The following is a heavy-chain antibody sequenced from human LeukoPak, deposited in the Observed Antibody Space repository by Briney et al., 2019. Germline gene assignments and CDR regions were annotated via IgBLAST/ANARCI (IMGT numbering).Heavy chain of an antibody. V-gene: IGHV1-2*06. Sequence: GASVKVSCKASGYTFTGYYMHWVRQAPGQGLEWMGRINPNSGGTNYAQKFQGRVTMTRDTSISTAYMELSRLRSDDTAVYYCARTQDGYYNEGYMDVWGKGTTVTVSS. CDR1: GYTFTGYY. D-gene: IGHD5-24*01. CDR2: INPNSGGT. CDR3: ARTQDGYYNEGYMDV. J-gene: IGHJ6*03.